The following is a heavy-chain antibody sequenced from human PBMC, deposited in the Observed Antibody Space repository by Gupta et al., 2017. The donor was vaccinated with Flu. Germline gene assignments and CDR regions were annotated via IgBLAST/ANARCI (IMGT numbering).Heavy chain of an antibody. CDR1: GGSFSGYY. V-gene: IGHV4-34*01. Sequence: QVQLQQWGAGLLTPSETLSPTCAVYGGSFSGYYWSWIRQPPGKGLEWIGEINHSGSTNYNPSLKSRVTISVDTSKNQFSLKLSSVTAADTAVYYCARGNNNLYGSGRNWLVDVWGQGTTVTGSS. CDR3: ARGNNNLYGSGRNWLVDV. D-gene: IGHD3-10*01. J-gene: IGHJ6*02. CDR2: INHSGST.